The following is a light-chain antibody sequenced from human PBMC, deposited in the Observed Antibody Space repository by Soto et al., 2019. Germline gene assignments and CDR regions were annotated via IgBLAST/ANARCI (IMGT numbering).Light chain of an antibody. Sequence: EVVLTQSPGTLSLSPGESATLSCRASQSVSNNYLAWYQQKPGQSPKLLIFGSSDRATGIPDRFSGSGSGTDFTLTISILEPEDVAVYYCQQYGSSPPYTFGQGTKLEIK. CDR3: QQYGSSPPYT. CDR2: GSS. V-gene: IGKV3-20*01. J-gene: IGKJ2*01. CDR1: QSVSNNY.